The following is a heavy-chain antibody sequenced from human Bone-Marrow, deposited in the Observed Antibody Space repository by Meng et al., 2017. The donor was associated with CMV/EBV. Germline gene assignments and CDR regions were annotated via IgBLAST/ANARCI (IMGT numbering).Heavy chain of an antibody. CDR2: ISSSGSTI. CDR3: ARDRQTYYYDSSGYPVYYYYGMDV. J-gene: IGHJ6*02. D-gene: IGHD3-22*01. V-gene: IGHV3-11*01. CDR1: GFTFSDYY. Sequence: GESLKISCAASGFTFSDYYMSWIRQAPGKGLEWVSYISSSGSTIYYADSVKGRFTISRDNSKNTLYLQMNSLRAEDTAVYYCARDRQTYYYDSSGYPVYYYYGMDVWGQGTTVTVYS.